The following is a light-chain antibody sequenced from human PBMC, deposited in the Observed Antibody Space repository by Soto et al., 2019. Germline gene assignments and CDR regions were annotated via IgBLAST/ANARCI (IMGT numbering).Light chain of an antibody. CDR2: KAS. CDR1: QSISNW. CDR3: QHYNNWPLT. Sequence: IHMTQSPSTLSASVGDRVIITCRASQSISNWLAWYQQKPGKAPNLLIYKASSLKSGVPSRFSGSGSGTEFTLTISSLQSEDFAVYYCQHYNNWPLTFGGGTKVDIK. V-gene: IGKV1-5*03. J-gene: IGKJ4*01.